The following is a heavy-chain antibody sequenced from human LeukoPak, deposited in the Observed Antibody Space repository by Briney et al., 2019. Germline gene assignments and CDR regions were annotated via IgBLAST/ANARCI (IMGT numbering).Heavy chain of an antibody. J-gene: IGHJ4*02. D-gene: IGHD3-3*01. CDR3: ARQPHDFWSGYRADY. Sequence: SETLSLTCTVSGGSISSSSYYWGWIRQPPGKGLEWIGSIYYSGSTYYNPSLKSRVTISVDTSKNQFSLKLSSVTAADTAVYYCARQPHDFWSGYRADYWGQGTLVTVSS. CDR1: GGSISSSSYY. V-gene: IGHV4-39*01. CDR2: IYYSGST.